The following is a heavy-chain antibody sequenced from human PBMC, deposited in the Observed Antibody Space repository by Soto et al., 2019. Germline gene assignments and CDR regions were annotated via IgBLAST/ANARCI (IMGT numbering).Heavy chain of an antibody. CDR1: GFTFSSYA. V-gene: IGHV3-23*01. D-gene: IGHD3-3*01. Sequence: GGSLRLSCAASGFTFSSYAMSWVRQAPGKGLESVSTISGGGITTYYADSVKGRFTISRDNARNTLYLQMDSLRAEDTAVYYCAKHSVFGVVSSFDYWGQGTQVTAPQ. CDR2: ISGGGITT. CDR3: AKHSVFGVVSSFDY. J-gene: IGHJ4*02.